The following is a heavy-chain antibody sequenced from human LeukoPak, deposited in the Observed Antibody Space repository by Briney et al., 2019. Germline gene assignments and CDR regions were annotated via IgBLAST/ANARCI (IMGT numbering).Heavy chain of an antibody. D-gene: IGHD1-26*01. Sequence: PGGSLRLSCVASGFTFTGHSMHWVRQAPGKGLEWVAVVASDEKTIFYADSLKGRFTISGDNSKNTVYLQMNSLRDEDTAVYYCARERQGGATPFDYWGQGSLVSVTS. CDR2: VASDEKTI. CDR3: ARERQGGATPFDY. CDR1: GFTFTGHS. V-gene: IGHV3-30*04. J-gene: IGHJ4*02.